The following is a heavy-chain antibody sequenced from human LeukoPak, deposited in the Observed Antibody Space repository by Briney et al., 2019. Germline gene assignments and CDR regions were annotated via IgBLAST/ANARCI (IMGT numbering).Heavy chain of an antibody. V-gene: IGHV4-39*07. J-gene: IGHJ4*02. D-gene: IGHD2-2*01. CDR2: ISYSGTT. CDR3: ARGGGCSSTSCRGLDY. CDR1: GGSITSSGYY. Sequence: PSETLSLTCTVSGGSITSSGYYWGWIRQPPGEGLEWIGSISYSGTTFYNPSLKSRVTISVDTSKNQFSLKLSSVTAADTAVYYCARGGGCSSTSCRGLDYWGQGTLVTVSS.